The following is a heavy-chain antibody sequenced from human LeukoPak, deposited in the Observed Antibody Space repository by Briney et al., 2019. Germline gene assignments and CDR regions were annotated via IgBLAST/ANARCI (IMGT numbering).Heavy chain of an antibody. CDR3: ARDMEVRGVMSNWFDP. V-gene: IGHV1-8*01. CDR2: MNPINGNT. CDR1: GFTFTNYD. Sequence: ASVKVSCKASGFTFTNYDINWVRQATGQGLEWMGWMNPINGNTGYAQKFQGRVTMTRDTSISTAYMELSSLRSEDTAVYYCARDMEVRGVMSNWFDPWGQGTLVTVSS. J-gene: IGHJ5*02. D-gene: IGHD3-10*01.